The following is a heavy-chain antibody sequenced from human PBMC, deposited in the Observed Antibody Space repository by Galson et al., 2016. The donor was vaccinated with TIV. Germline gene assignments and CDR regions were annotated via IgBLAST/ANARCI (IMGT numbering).Heavy chain of an antibody. CDR2: IIPLFGEA. V-gene: IGHV1-69*13. J-gene: IGHJ6*02. Sequence: SVKVSCKASGDTFSSFVISWVRQAPGQGLEWMGGIIPLFGEAHYAQKFQGRVTISADESTSTVYMELSGLRSGDTAMYYCAKCRNTAMDTYYYYYGLDVWGQATTVTVSS. CDR1: GDTFSSFV. D-gene: IGHD5-18*01. CDR3: AKCRNTAMDTYYYYYGLDV.